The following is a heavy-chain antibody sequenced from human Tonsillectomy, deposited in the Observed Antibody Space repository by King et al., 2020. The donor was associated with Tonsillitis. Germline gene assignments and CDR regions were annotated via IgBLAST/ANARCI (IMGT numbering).Heavy chain of an antibody. Sequence: VQLVQSGGGLVQPGGSLRLSCAASGFTFRSYAMSWVRQAPGKGLEWVSAISGSGGSTYYADSVKGRFTISRDNSKNTLYLQMNSLRAEDTAVYYCAKASRGSWLRFVWYFDLWGRGTLVTV. D-gene: IGHD5-12*01. CDR1: GFTFRSYA. J-gene: IGHJ2*01. V-gene: IGHV3-23*04. CDR3: AKASRGSWLRFVWYFDL. CDR2: ISGSGGST.